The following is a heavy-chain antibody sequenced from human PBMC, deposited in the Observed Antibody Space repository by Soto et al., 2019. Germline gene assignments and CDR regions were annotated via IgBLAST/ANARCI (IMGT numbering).Heavy chain of an antibody. CDR1: GGTFSSYA. Sequence: QVQLVQSGAEVKKPGSSVKVSCKASGGTFSSYAISWVRQAPGQGLEWMGGIISIFGTANYAQKFQGRVTITADESTSTAYMELSSLRSEDTAVYYCATDGGYCSSTRCSSGYYYYGMDVWGQGTTVTVSS. D-gene: IGHD2-2*01. J-gene: IGHJ6*02. CDR2: IISIFGTA. V-gene: IGHV1-69*01. CDR3: ATDGGYCSSTRCSSGYYYYGMDV.